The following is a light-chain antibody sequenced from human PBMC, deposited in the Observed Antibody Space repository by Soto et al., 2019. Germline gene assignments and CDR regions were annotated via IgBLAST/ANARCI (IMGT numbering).Light chain of an antibody. V-gene: IGKV1-39*01. CDR1: QSISSY. CDR3: QQSYSTPWA. CDR2: AAS. Sequence: DIQXTQSPSSLSASVGDRVTITCRASQSISSYLNWYQQKPGKAPKLLIYAASSLQSGVPSRFSGSGSGTDFTLTISSLQPEDFATYYCQQSYSTPWAFGQGTKVDIK. J-gene: IGKJ1*01.